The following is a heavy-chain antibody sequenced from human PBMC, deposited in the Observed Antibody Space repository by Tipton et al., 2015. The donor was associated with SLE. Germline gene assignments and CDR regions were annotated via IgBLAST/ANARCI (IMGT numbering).Heavy chain of an antibody. J-gene: IGHJ5*02. CDR1: GFTFSSYA. D-gene: IGHD4-17*01. V-gene: IGHV3-23*01. CDR2: ISGSGSST. CDR3: ITVLRANWFDP. Sequence: SLRLSCAASGFTFSSYAMSWVRQAPGKGLEWVSGISGSGSSTYYADSLKGRFTIPRDNSKNTLYLQMNSLRAEDTAVYYCITVLRANWFDPWGQGTLVTVSS.